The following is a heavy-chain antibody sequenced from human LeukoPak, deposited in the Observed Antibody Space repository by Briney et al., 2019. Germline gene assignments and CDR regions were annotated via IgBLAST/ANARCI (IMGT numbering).Heavy chain of an antibody. J-gene: IGHJ4*02. CDR1: GFTFSSYW. CDR3: AKGPSIVVVTAIDY. D-gene: IGHD2-21*02. Sequence: GGSLRLSCAASGFTFSSYWMHWVRQAPGKGLVWVSRINSDGSSTSYADSVKGRFTISRDNSKNTLYLQMNSLRAEDTAVYYCAKGPSIVVVTAIDYWGQGTLVTVS. V-gene: IGHV3-74*01. CDR2: INSDGSST.